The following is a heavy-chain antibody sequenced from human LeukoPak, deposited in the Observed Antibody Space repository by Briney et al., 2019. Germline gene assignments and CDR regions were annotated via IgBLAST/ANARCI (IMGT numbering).Heavy chain of an antibody. CDR1: GYTFTGYY. CDR2: INPDSGGT. D-gene: IGHD1-1*01. J-gene: IGHJ4*02. CDR3: AGDLEGLERNFDH. V-gene: IGHV1-2*02. Sequence: ASVKVSFKSSGYTFTGYYMHWLRQAPGQGLEWMGWINPDSGGTKSAQKFQGRVTMTTDTSISTTYMELRRLRSDDTAVYYCAGDLEGLERNFDHWGQGTLVTVSP.